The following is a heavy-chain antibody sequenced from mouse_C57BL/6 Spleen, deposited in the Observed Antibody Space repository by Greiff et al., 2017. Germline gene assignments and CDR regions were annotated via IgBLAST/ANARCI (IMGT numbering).Heavy chain of an antibody. J-gene: IGHJ4*01. CDR1: GYAFSSYW. V-gene: IGHV1-80*01. D-gene: IGHD3-1*01. Sequence: VKLQESGAELVKPGASVKISCKASGYAFSSYWMNWVKQRPGKGLEWIGQIYPGDGDTNYNGKFKGKATLTADKSSSTAYMQLSSLTSEDSAVYFCAREGIGDAMDYWGQGTSVTVSS. CDR2: IYPGDGDT. CDR3: AREGIGDAMDY.